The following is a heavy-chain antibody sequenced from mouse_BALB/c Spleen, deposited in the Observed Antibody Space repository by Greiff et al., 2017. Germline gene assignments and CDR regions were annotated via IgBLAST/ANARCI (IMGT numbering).Heavy chain of an antibody. V-gene: IGHV5-17*02. Sequence: EVQLQQSGGGLVQPGGSRKLSCAASGFTFSSFGMHWVRQAPEKGLEWVAYISSGSSTIYYADTVKGRFTISRDNPKNTLFLQMTSLRSEDTAMYYCARSMVNVFAYWGQGTLVTVSA. CDR2: ISSGSSTI. CDR3: ARSMVNVFAY. CDR1: GFTFSSFG. J-gene: IGHJ3*01. D-gene: IGHD2-1*01.